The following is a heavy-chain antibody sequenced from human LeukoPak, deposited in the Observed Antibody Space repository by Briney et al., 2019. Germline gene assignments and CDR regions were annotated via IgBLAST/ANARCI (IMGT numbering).Heavy chain of an antibody. CDR2: INHSGSN. CDR1: GGSFSGYY. V-gene: IGHV4-34*01. Sequence: PSETLSLTCAVYGGSFSGYYWSWIRQPPGKGLEWIGEINHSGSNNYNPSLKSRVTITVDTSKNQFSLKLSSVTAADTAVYYCARIDYYDSSGYYYERGGWFDPWGQGTLVTVSS. J-gene: IGHJ5*02. CDR3: ARIDYYDSSGYYYERGGWFDP. D-gene: IGHD3-22*01.